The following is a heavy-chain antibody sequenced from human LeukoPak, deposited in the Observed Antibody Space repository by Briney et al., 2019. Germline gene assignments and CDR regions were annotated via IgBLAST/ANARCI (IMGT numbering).Heavy chain of an antibody. D-gene: IGHD5-18*01. CDR2: INHSGST. Sequence: SETLSLTCAVYGGSFSGYYWSWIRQPPGKGLEWIGEINHSGSTNYNPSLKSRVTISVDTSKNQFSLKLGSVTAADTAVYYCARVRDTAMVTGHFDYWGQGTLVTVSS. V-gene: IGHV4-34*01. J-gene: IGHJ4*02. CDR1: GGSFSGYY. CDR3: ARVRDTAMVTGHFDY.